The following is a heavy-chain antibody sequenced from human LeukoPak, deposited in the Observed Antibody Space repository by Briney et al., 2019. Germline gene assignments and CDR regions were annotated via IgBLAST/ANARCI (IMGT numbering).Heavy chain of an antibody. J-gene: IGHJ4*02. CDR1: GFTFSSYS. CDR2: ISSSSSYI. Sequence: GGSLRLSCAASGFTFSSYSMNWVRQAPGKGLEWVSSISSSSSYIYYADSVKGRFTISRDNAKNSLYLQVNSLRAEDTAVYYCAKHIEAYCGGDCYLDYWGQGTLVTVSS. CDR3: AKHIEAYCGGDCYLDY. V-gene: IGHV3-21*04. D-gene: IGHD2-21*02.